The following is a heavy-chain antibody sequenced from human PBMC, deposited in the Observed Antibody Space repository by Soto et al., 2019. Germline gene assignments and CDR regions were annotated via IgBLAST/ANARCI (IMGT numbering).Heavy chain of an antibody. CDR2: ISGSGVST. V-gene: IGHV3-23*01. Sequence: RHPNGAARVTIRNHARSRIIQNTRKGLEWVSAISGSGVSTYYADSVKGRFTISRDNSKNTLYLQMNSLRAEDTAVYYCAKEAYYYVLVFAYWGQGTLVTVSS. CDR3: AKEAYYYVLVFAY. D-gene: IGHD3-10*02. CDR1: RVTIRNHA. J-gene: IGHJ4*02.